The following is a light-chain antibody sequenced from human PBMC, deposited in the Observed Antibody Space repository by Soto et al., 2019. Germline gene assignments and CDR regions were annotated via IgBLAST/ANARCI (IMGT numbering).Light chain of an antibody. J-gene: IGLJ1*01. Sequence: QSALTQPASVSGSPGQSITISCTGTSSDVGSYNLVSWYQQHPGKAPKLMIYEGSKRPSGVSNRFSGSKSGNTASLTISGRQEEDEAAYYCCSYAGSSNLYVFGTGTKVTVL. V-gene: IGLV2-23*01. CDR3: CSYAGSSNLYV. CDR1: SSDVGSYNL. CDR2: EGS.